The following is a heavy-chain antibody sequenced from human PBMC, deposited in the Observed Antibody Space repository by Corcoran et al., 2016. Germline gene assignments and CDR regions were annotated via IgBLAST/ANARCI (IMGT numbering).Heavy chain of an antibody. V-gene: IGHV4-38-2*02. D-gene: IGHD6-13*01. CDR1: GYSISSGYY. Sequence: QVQLQESGPGLVKPSETLSLTCTVSGYSISSGYYWGWIRQPPGKGLEWIGSIYHSGSTYYNPSLKSRVTISVDTSKNQFSLKLSSVTAADTAVYYCARVTAAAGPKYNWFDPWGQGTLVTVSS. CDR3: ARVTAAAGPKYNWFDP. CDR2: IYHSGST. J-gene: IGHJ5*02.